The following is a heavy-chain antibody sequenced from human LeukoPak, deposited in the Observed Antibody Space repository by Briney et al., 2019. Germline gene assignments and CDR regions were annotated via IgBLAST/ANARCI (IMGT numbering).Heavy chain of an antibody. CDR2: ISYDGSNK. Sequence: GGSLRLSCAASGFTFSSYAMHWVRQAPGKGLEWVAVISYDGSNKYYADSVKGRFTISRDNSKNTLYLQMNSLRAEDTAVYYCAREAERGDSSSYYGYYFDYWGQGALVTVSS. J-gene: IGHJ4*02. CDR1: GFTFSSYA. D-gene: IGHD3-22*01. CDR3: AREAERGDSSSYYGYYFDY. V-gene: IGHV3-30-3*01.